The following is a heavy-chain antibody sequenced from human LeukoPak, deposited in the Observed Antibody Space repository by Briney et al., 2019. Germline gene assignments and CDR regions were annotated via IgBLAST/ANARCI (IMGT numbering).Heavy chain of an antibody. V-gene: IGHV3-74*01. J-gene: IGHJ4*02. CDR2: INSDGSET. CDR3: ARYGDYVI. D-gene: IGHD4-17*01. Sequence: GGSLRLSCAASGSTLSNYYMHWVRQAPGKGPVWVSRINSDGSETRYADSVKGRFTISRDNAKNTVYLQMNSLRADDTAVYYCARYGDYVIWGQGTLVTVSS. CDR1: GSTLSNYY.